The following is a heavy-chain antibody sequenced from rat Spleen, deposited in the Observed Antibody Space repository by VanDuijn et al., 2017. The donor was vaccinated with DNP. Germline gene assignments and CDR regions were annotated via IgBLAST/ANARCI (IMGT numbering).Heavy chain of an antibody. V-gene: IGHV5-29*01. CDR1: GFTFSKNA. CDR2: LSFDGSST. Sequence: EVQLVESGGGLVQPGRSLKVSCVASGFTFSKNAMAWVRQSPTKGLEWVAALSFDGSSTYYRDSVKGRFTISRDNAKSTLYLQMDSLRSEDTATYYCARHRTIMPYYYAMDAWGQGASVTVSS. D-gene: IGHD1-12*01. J-gene: IGHJ4*01. CDR3: ARHRTIMPYYYAMDA.